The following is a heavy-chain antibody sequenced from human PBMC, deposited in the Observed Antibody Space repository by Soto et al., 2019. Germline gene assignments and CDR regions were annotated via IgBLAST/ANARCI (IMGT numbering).Heavy chain of an antibody. CDR2: VYYTGST. Sequence: SETLSLTCAVSGGSISGYYWSWIRQPTGEGLEWVGYVYYTGSTNYNPSLKSRLTISVDTSKNQFSLKLTSVTAADTAVYYCARHVVIVSWGSSFDFWGQGTLVTVSS. J-gene: IGHJ4*02. CDR1: GGSISGYY. D-gene: IGHD3-16*01. V-gene: IGHV4-59*08. CDR3: ARHVVIVSWGSSFDF.